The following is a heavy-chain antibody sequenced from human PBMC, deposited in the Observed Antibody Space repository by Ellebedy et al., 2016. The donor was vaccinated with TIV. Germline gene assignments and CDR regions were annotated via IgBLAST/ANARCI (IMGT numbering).Heavy chain of an antibody. Sequence: GGSLRLSCAASGFTVSSSSLTWVRQAPGKGLQWVSIIYTTGLITYADSVRGRFTISRDSSEITLYLQMNRLRADDTAAYYCAKDYTAYSNDVWGQGTLVTVSS. CDR1: GFTVSSSS. CDR2: IYTTGLI. D-gene: IGHD5-18*01. J-gene: IGHJ4*02. V-gene: IGHV3-53*01. CDR3: AKDYTAYSNDV.